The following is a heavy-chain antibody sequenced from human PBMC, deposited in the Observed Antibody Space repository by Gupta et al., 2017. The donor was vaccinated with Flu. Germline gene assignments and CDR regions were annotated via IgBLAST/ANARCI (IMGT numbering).Heavy chain of an antibody. J-gene: IGHJ4*02. V-gene: IGHV3-48*03. Sequence: EVRLVASGGALLLPGWSVRHSCSTSGFALSNSDVNWVRQAPGEGLEWVSHRNVVGGGTVYADSVRGRFAISRDDAKNSFFLQMNSLRVEDTGVYYCARSSGAYRPFDSWGQGTLVTVSA. CDR1: GFALSNSD. D-gene: IGHD1-26*01. CDR3: ARSSGAYRPFDS. CDR2: RNVVGGGT.